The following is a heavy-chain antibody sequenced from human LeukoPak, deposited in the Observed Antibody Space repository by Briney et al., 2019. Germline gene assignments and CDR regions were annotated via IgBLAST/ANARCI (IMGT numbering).Heavy chain of an antibody. Sequence: GGSLRLSCAASGFTFSTFAMSWVRQAPGKGLERVSVMSGGGGSGTYYADSVKGRFTISRDNSKNTLYLQMNSLRAEDTALYYCAKGYYGGSATHFDSWGQGTLVTVSS. CDR3: AKGYYGGSATHFDS. D-gene: IGHD4-23*01. CDR1: GFTFSTFA. J-gene: IGHJ4*02. V-gene: IGHV3-23*01. CDR2: MSGGGGSGT.